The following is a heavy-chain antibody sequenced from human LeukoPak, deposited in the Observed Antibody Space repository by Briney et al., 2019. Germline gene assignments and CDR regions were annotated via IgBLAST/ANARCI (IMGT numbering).Heavy chain of an antibody. Sequence: GGSLRLSCAASGFTFSSYWMSWFRQAPGKGLEWVANIKQDGSEKYYVDSVKGRFTISRDNAKNSLYLQMNSLRAEDTAVYYCARDEGLWFKIAGYFDYWGQGTLVTVSS. J-gene: IGHJ4*02. CDR3: ARDEGLWFKIAGYFDY. CDR2: IKQDGSEK. D-gene: IGHD5-18*01. CDR1: GFTFSSYW. V-gene: IGHV3-7*01.